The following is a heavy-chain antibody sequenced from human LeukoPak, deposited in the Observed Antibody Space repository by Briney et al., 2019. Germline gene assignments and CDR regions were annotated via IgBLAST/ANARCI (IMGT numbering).Heavy chain of an antibody. J-gene: IGHJ3*02. D-gene: IGHD6-6*01. CDR1: GYSISSGYY. CDR3: ARTIEYSSPPDAFDI. CDR2: IYHSGST. V-gene: IGHV4-38-2*01. Sequence: SETLSLTCAVSGYSISSGYYWGWIRQPPRKGLEWIGSIYHSGSTYYNPSLKSRVTISVDTSKNQFSLKLSSVTAADTAVYYCARTIEYSSPPDAFDIWGQGTMVTVSS.